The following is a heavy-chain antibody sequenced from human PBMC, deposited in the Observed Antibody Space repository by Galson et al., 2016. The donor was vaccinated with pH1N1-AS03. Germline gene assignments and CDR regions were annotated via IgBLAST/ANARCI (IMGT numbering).Heavy chain of an antibody. V-gene: IGHV1-8*01. D-gene: IGHD3-16*01. Sequence: QSGAEVKKPGESLKISCKVSGYTFTTYDIHWVRQAAGQGLEWMGWMTPNNGNTGYAQGFQGRVTMTRNTSISTAYMELSGLQSEDTAVYYCARSFLGETDDWGQGTLVIVSS. CDR1: GYTFTTYD. CDR2: MTPNNGNT. CDR3: ARSFLGETDD. J-gene: IGHJ4*02.